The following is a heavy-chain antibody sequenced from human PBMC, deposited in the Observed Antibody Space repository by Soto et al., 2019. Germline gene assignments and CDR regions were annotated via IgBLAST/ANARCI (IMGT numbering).Heavy chain of an antibody. Sequence: EVQLVESGGGLVQPGGSLRLSCAASGFTFSNYDMHWVRQTSGKGLEWVAGIGTVDDAYYRDSVKGRFSISRENAKNSFYLQMNSLRVEDTAVYYCISGGLYICGQGTLVTVSS. CDR3: ISGGLYI. CDR2: IGTVDDA. J-gene: IGHJ4*02. D-gene: IGHD3-16*01. CDR1: GFTFSNYD. V-gene: IGHV3-13*01.